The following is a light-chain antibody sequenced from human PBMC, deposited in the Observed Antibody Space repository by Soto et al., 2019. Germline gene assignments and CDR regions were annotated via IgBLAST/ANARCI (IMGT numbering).Light chain of an antibody. CDR2: GAS. V-gene: IGKV3-20*01. CDR1: QSVSSNY. Sequence: ETVLTQSPGTLSLSPGERATLSCRASQSVSSNYLAWYQQKPGQAPRLLMYGASTRATGIPDRFSGSGSGTDVTLTISRLEPEDFSVYYCQQFGRSPPSWTFGQGTKVEIK. CDR3: QQFGRSPPSWT. J-gene: IGKJ1*01.